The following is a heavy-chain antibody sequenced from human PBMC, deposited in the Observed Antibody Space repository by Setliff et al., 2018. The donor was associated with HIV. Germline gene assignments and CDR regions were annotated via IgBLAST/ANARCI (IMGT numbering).Heavy chain of an antibody. J-gene: IGHJ6*03. Sequence: ASVKVSCKASGYTSTSYDINLVRQATGQGLEWMGWMNPDSGNTGSAQNFQGRLTITWNTSISTAYMELGSLGFDDTAVYFCARTRSGGSSVYYYYYMDVWGQGTAVTVSS. V-gene: IGHV1-8*01. CDR3: ARTRSGGSSVYYYYYMDV. CDR2: MNPDSGNT. CDR1: GYTSTSYD. D-gene: IGHD2-15*01.